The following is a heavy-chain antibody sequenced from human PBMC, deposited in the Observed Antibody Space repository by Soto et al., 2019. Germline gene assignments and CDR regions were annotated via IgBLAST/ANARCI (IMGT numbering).Heavy chain of an antibody. Sequence: PSETLSLTCTVSGGSISNSGYYWGWIRQPPGKGLEWIGSIYYSGTTYYNPSLKSRATISIDTSNNRFSLKLRSVTAADTAVYYCARTSSWKGRNWFDPWGQGALVT. V-gene: IGHV4-39*02. J-gene: IGHJ5*02. CDR2: IYYSGTT. CDR3: ARTSSWKGRNWFDP. CDR1: GGSISNSGYY. D-gene: IGHD6-13*01.